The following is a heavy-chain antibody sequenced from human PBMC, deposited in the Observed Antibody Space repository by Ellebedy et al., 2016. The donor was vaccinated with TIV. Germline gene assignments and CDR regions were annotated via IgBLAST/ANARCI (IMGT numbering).Heavy chain of an antibody. Sequence: GGSLRLSCAASGFTFNSYWMSWVRQTPGKGLEWVANINQDGSEKYYEDSVRGRFTISRDNAKNSLYLQMNSLGADDSAVYYCATDGSYGDYRSPAHAFEFWGQGTMVTVSS. CDR3: ATDGSYGDYRSPAHAFEF. D-gene: IGHD4-17*01. V-gene: IGHV3-7*01. CDR1: GFTFNSYW. J-gene: IGHJ3*01. CDR2: INQDGSEK.